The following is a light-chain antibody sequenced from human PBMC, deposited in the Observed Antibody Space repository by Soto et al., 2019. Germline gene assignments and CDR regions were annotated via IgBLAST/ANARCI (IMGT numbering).Light chain of an antibody. J-gene: IGKJ4*01. CDR3: QQYNNWPLT. CDR1: QSVSSN. Sequence: EIVMTQSPATLSVSPGERVTLSCRARQSVSSNLAWYQQKPGQAPRLLIYGASTRATGIPARFSGSGSGTEFTLTISSLQSEEFAVYYCQQYNNWPLTFGGGTKVEIK. V-gene: IGKV3-15*01. CDR2: GAS.